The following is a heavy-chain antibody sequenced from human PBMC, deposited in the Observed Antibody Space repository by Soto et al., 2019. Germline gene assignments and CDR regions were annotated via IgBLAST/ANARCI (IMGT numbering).Heavy chain of an antibody. Sequence: GASVKVSWKGSGYTLTGYYMHWGRQAPGQGLEWMGWINPNSGGTNYAQKFQGWVTMTRDTSISTAYMELSRLRSDDTAVYYCARGSARLPFDYWGQGTLVTVSS. V-gene: IGHV1-2*04. J-gene: IGHJ4*02. D-gene: IGHD6-6*01. CDR1: GYTLTGYY. CDR3: ARGSARLPFDY. CDR2: INPNSGGT.